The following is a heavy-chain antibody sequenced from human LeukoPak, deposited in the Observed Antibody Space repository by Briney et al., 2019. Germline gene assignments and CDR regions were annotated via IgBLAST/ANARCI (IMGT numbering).Heavy chain of an antibody. V-gene: IGHV3-21*01. CDR2: ISSSGSYI. CDR1: GFTFSSYS. Sequence: GGSLRLSCAASGFTFSSYSMNWVRQAPGKGLEWVSSISSSGSYIYYADSLKGRFTISRDSAKNSLYLQMNSLRVEDTAVYYCARDMTTVKYWYFDLWGRGTLVTVSS. D-gene: IGHD4-17*01. J-gene: IGHJ2*01. CDR3: ARDMTTVKYWYFDL.